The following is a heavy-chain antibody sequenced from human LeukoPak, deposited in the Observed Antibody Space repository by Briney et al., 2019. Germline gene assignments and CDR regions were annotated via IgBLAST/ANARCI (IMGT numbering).Heavy chain of an antibody. CDR3: ARIVLVRGVIYYGMDV. Sequence: GGSLRLSCAASGFTFSSYSMNWVRQAPGKGLEWVSYISSSTSTIYYADSVKGRFTISRDNAKNSLYLQMSSLRAEDTAVYYCARIVLVRGVIYYGMDVWGQGTTVTVSS. V-gene: IGHV3-48*04. D-gene: IGHD3-10*01. CDR1: GFTFSSYS. J-gene: IGHJ6*02. CDR2: ISSSTSTI.